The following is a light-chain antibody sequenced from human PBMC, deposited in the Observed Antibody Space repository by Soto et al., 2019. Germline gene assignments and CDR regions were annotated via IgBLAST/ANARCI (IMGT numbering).Light chain of an antibody. V-gene: IGLV2-14*01. J-gene: IGLJ1*01. Sequence: SALTQPASVSGSPGQSITISCTGTSSDVGNYIFVSWYRQHPGKAPKLMISEVNNRPSGVSNRFPGSKSGNTAYLTISGLQVEDEADYFCKSYAGSNTEVFGSGTKVTVL. CDR3: KSYAGSNTEV. CDR2: EVN. CDR1: SSDVGNYIF.